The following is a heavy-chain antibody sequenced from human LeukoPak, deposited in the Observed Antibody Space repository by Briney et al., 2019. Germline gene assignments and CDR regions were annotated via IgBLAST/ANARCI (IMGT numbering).Heavy chain of an antibody. D-gene: IGHD6-13*01. Sequence: SETLSLTCAVYGGSFSGYYWSWIRQPPGKGLEWIGEINHSGSTNYNPSLKSRVTISVDTSKNQFSLKLSSVTAADTAVYYCARDIAAAGTPGDWFDPWGQGTLVTVSS. J-gene: IGHJ5*02. CDR3: ARDIAAAGTPGDWFDP. V-gene: IGHV4-34*01. CDR2: INHSGST. CDR1: GGSFSGYY.